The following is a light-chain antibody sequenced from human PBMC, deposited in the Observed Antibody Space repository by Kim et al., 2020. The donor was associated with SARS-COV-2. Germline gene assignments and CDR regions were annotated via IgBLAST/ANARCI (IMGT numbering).Light chain of an antibody. CDR2: KAS. CDR3: QQYNSHWYT. J-gene: IGKJ2*01. V-gene: IGKV1-5*03. Sequence: SASVGDRVTITCRASQSISSWLAWYQQKPGKAPNLLIYKASTLERGVPSRFSGSGSGTEFTLTISSLQPDDFTTYYCQQYNSHWYTFGQGTKLEI. CDR1: QSISSW.